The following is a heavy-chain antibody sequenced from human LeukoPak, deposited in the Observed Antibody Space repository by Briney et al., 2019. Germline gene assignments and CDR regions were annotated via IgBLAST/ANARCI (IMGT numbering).Heavy chain of an antibody. CDR3: ARVLPVRGVISWFDP. CDR2: IYYSGST. V-gene: IGHV4-59*01. CDR1: GGSISSYY. Sequence: PSETLSLTCTVSGGSISSYYWSWIRQPPGKGLEWIGYIYYSGSTNYNPSLKSRVTISVDTSKNQFSLKLSSVTAADTAVYYCARVLPVRGVISWFDPWGQGTLVTVSS. J-gene: IGHJ5*02. D-gene: IGHD3-10*01.